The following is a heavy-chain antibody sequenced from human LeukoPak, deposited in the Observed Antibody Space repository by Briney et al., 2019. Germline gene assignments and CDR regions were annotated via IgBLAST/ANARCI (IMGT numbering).Heavy chain of an antibody. CDR3: ARVSGWKFDP. Sequence: PSETLSLTCTVSGGSLSSYYWSWIRQPPGKGLEWIGYVFYSGSTNYNPSLQSRVTISVDTFKNQFSLKLNSVTAADTAVYYCARVSGWKFDPWGQGTLVTVSS. D-gene: IGHD6-19*01. CDR1: GGSLSSYY. CDR2: VFYSGST. V-gene: IGHV4-59*01. J-gene: IGHJ5*02.